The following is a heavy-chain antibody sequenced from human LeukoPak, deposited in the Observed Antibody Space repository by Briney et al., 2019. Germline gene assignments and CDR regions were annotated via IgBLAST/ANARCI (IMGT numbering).Heavy chain of an antibody. V-gene: IGHV3-7*03. CDR1: GFTFSSYW. D-gene: IGHD6-19*01. CDR3: ARGRWLVHFDY. Sequence: GGSLRLSCAASGFTFSSYWMSWVRQAPGKGLEWVAYIKQDGSEKYYADSVKGRFTISRDNAKNSLYLQMNSLRAEDTAVYYCARGRWLVHFDYWGQGTLVTVSS. J-gene: IGHJ4*02. CDR2: IKQDGSEK.